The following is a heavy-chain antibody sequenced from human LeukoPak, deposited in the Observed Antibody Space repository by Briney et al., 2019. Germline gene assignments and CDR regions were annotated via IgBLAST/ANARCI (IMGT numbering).Heavy chain of an antibody. V-gene: IGHV1-18*04. CDR1: GYTFTIYV. CDR2: ISAFNGNT. D-gene: IGHD2-21*01. Sequence: ASVKVSCKESGYTFTIYVITWGRQGPGQGVGWVGWISAFNGNTNYAQNVQGRVTMTTDPSTSTDYKELRSLRSDDTAVYYCARDDIAAPSPGLDPWGQGTLVTVSS. J-gene: IGHJ5*02. CDR3: ARDDIAAPSPGLDP.